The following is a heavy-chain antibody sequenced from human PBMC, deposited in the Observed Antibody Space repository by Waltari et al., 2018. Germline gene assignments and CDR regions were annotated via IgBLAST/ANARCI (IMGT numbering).Heavy chain of an antibody. CDR3: ARDGSGSGRDY. V-gene: IGHV4-34*01. CDR1: GGSFSGYY. CDR2: INHSGST. D-gene: IGHD6-19*01. Sequence: QVQLQQWGAGLLKPSETLSLTCAVYGGSFSGYYWSWIRQPPGKGLEWIGEINHSGSTNYNPSLKSRVTISVDTSKNQFSLKLSSVTAADTAVYYCARDGSGSGRDYWGQGTLVTVSS. J-gene: IGHJ4*02.